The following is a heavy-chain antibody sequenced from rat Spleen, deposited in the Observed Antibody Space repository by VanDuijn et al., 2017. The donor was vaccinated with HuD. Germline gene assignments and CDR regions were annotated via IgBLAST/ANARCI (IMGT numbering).Heavy chain of an antibody. CDR1: GFTFSNYG. V-gene: IGHV5-27*01. J-gene: IGHJ3*01. CDR2: ISTGGGGT. D-gene: IGHD1-2*01. Sequence: EVQLVESGGGLVQPGRSLKLSCAASGFTFSNYGMAWVRQAPTKGLEWVAYISTGGGGTYYRDSVKGRFTISRDNAKSTQYLQMDSLRPEDTATYYCTTDRDYYSSYIPRFAYWGQGTLVTVSS. CDR3: TTDRDYYSSYIPRFAY.